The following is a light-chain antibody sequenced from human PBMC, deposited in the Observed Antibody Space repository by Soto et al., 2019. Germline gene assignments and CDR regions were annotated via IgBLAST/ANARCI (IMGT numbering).Light chain of an antibody. Sequence: QPVLTQPASVSGSPGQSITFSCTGTTSDIGGYKFVSWYQQHPGKAPKLIIYEVTNRPSGVSNRFSGSKSGNTASLTISGLQAEDEADYYCNSYTTSSTLVFGTGTKLTVL. CDR1: TSDIGGYKF. CDR3: NSYTTSSTLV. V-gene: IGLV2-14*01. J-gene: IGLJ1*01. CDR2: EVT.